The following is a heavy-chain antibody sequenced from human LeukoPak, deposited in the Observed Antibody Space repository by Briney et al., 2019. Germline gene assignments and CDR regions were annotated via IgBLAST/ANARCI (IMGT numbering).Heavy chain of an antibody. D-gene: IGHD5-12*01. V-gene: IGHV3-23*01. Sequence: GGSLRLSCAASGFTFSSYAMSWVRQAPGKGLEWVSAISGSGGSTYYADSVKGRFTISRDNSKNALYLQMNNLRAEDTAVYYCARLYSGYDYGVDYWGQGTLVTVSS. CDR2: ISGSGGST. CDR3: ARLYSGYDYGVDY. CDR1: GFTFSSYA. J-gene: IGHJ4*02.